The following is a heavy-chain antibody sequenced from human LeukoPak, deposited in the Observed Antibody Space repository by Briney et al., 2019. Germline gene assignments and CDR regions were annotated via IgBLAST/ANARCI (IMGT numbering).Heavy chain of an antibody. D-gene: IGHD1-14*01. CDR1: GLTFSDDY. CDR3: ARARSWRAEGTIVY. J-gene: IGHJ4*02. Sequence: PGGSLRLSCSGSGLTFSDDYMRGVRQAPGRGGEWGSYISSSGSTIYYADSVNGRFTISRDNAKTSLYLQVNSLRDDNTAVYCCARARSWRAEGTIVYWGQGTLVTVSS. CDR2: ISSSGSTI. V-gene: IGHV3-11*04.